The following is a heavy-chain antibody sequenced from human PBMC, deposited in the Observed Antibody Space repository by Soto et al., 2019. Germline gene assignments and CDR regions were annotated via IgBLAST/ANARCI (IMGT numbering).Heavy chain of an antibody. V-gene: IGHV4-59*01. D-gene: IGHD1-1*01. J-gene: IGHJ6*02. Sequence: SETLSLTCTVSCGSINNYHWSWLRPPPGRGLEWIGYVFSSGSANYNPSLTSRVTLXVDTSKNQFSLNLASGTAEDKHGYFCARDTPGTDDDEDEDYYYGMDVWGQGTIFTVCS. CDR2: VFSSGSA. CDR3: ARDTPGTDDDEDEDYYYGMDV. CDR1: CGSINNYH.